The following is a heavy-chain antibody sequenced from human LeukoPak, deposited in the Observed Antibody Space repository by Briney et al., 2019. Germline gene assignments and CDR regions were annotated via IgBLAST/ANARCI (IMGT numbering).Heavy chain of an antibody. CDR1: GFTFSTYW. CDR3: ARTSGGPFDS. J-gene: IGHJ5*01. CDR2: INEDASEN. D-gene: IGHD4-23*01. Sequence: GGTLSLSCTASGFTFSTYWMSWVRQAPGQGLELVANINEDASENYYADSVKGRFTISRDNAGSSLYVQMISLRVEDTAVYYCARTSGGPFDSWGQGTLVIVSS. V-gene: IGHV3-7*01.